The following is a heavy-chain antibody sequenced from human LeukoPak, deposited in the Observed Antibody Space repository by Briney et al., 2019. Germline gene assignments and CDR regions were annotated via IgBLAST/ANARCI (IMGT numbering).Heavy chain of an antibody. V-gene: IGHV3-33*01. D-gene: IGHD1-26*01. CDR1: GFTFRSHG. J-gene: IGHJ4*02. Sequence: GTSLRLSCAASGFTFRSHGMHWVRQAPGKGLEWVAFIWYDGSNKYYTDSVKGRFTISRDNSKNTLYLQMNSLRAEDTAVYYCARGGSGSYWGQGTLVTVSS. CDR2: IWYDGSNK. CDR3: ARGGSGSY.